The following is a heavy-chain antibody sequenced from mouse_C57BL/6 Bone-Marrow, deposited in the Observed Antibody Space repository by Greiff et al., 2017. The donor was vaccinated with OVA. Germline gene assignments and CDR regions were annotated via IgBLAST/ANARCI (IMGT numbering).Heavy chain of an antibody. Sequence: VQLQQSGAELARPGASVKMSCKASGYTFTSYTMLWVKQRPGQGLEWIGYINPSSGYTKYNQKFKDKATLTADKSSSTAYMQLSSLTSEDSAVYYCARPLDLFDYWGQGTTLTVSS. CDR3: ARPLDLFDY. J-gene: IGHJ2*01. CDR2: INPSSGYT. V-gene: IGHV1-4*01. CDR1: GYTFTSYT.